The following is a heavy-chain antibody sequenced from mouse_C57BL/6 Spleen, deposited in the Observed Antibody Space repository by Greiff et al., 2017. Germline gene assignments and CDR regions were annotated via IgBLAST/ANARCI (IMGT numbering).Heavy chain of an antibody. CDR1: GFSLTSYG. D-gene: IGHD2-1*01. Sequence: VQLQESGPGLVQPSQSLSITCTVSGFSLTSYGVHWVRQSPGKGLEWLGVIWSGGSTDYNAAFISRLSISKDNSKSQVFFKMNSLQADDTAIYYCARNYGNYEGYAMDYWGQGTSVTVSS. J-gene: IGHJ4*01. CDR3: ARNYGNYEGYAMDY. V-gene: IGHV2-2*01. CDR2: IWSGGST.